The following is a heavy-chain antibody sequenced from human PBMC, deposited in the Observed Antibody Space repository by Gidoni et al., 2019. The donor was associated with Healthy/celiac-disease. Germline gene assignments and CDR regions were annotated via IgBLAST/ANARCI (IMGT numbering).Heavy chain of an antibody. CDR2: ISGSGGST. J-gene: IGHJ5*02. CDR1: GFTFSSYA. Sequence: EVQLLESGGGLVQPGGSLRLSCAASGFTFSSYAMSWVRQAPGKGLEWVSAISGSGGSTYYADSVKGRFTISRDNSKNTLYLQMNSLRVEDTAVYYCAKDGTLLLWFGELPGPNWFDPWGQGTLVTVSS. CDR3: AKDGTLLLWFGELPGPNWFDP. D-gene: IGHD3-10*01. V-gene: IGHV3-23*01.